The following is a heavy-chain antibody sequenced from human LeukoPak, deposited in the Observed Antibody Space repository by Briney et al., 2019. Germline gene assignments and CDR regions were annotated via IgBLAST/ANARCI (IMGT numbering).Heavy chain of an antibody. J-gene: IGHJ3*02. CDR1: GFTFSSYG. V-gene: IGHV3-30*18. CDR3: AKQRYSSSSSAFDI. CDR2: ISYDGSNK. D-gene: IGHD6-6*01. Sequence: GGSLRLSCAASGFTFSSYGMHWVRQAPGKGLEWVAVISYDGSNKYYADSVKGRCTISRDNSKNTLYLQMNSLRAEDTAVYYCAKQRYSSSSSAFDIWGQGTMVTVSS.